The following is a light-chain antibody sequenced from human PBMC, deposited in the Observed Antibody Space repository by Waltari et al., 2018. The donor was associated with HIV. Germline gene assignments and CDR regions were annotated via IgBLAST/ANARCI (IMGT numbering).Light chain of an antibody. V-gene: IGLV1-47*01. Sequence: QSVLTQPPSASGTPGQRVTISCSGSSSNIGSNYVYWYQQLPGTAPKLLSYKNNQRPSGVPDRFSGSKSGTSASLAISGLRSEDEADYYCAAWDATVWVFGGGTKLTVL. J-gene: IGLJ3*02. CDR3: AAWDATVWV. CDR2: KNN. CDR1: SSNIGSNY.